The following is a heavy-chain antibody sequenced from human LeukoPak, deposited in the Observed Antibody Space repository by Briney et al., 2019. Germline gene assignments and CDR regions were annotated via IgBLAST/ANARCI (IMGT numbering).Heavy chain of an antibody. CDR2: ISGSGGST. CDR3: AKDPDSSTSGY. CDR1: GFTFSSYA. D-gene: IGHD6-13*01. Sequence: GGSLRLSCAASGFTFSSYATSWVRQAPGKGLEWVSAISGSGGSTYYADSAKGRFTISRDNSKNTLYLQMNSLRAEDTAVYYCAKDPDSSTSGYWGQGTLVTVSS. V-gene: IGHV3-23*01. J-gene: IGHJ4*02.